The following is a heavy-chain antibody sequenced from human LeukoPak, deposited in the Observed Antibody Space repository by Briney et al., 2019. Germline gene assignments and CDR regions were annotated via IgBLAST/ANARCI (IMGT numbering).Heavy chain of an antibody. CDR3: ARPQGVASVWDFEY. CDR2: IYDSGST. D-gene: IGHD5-12*01. Sequence: TSETLSLTCTVSGGSISSYYWSWIRQPPGKGLEWIGNIYDSGSTNYNPSLKSRVTISVDTSKNQCSLKLSSVTAADTAVYYCARPQGVASVWDFEYWGQGTLVTVSS. V-gene: IGHV4-59*01. CDR1: GGSISSYY. J-gene: IGHJ4*02.